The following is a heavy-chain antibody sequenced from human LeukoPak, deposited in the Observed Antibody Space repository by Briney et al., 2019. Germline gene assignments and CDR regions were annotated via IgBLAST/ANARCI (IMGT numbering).Heavy chain of an antibody. CDR3: STSYYYDSSGYGY. D-gene: IGHD3-22*01. J-gene: IGHJ4*02. CDR2: IKSKTDGGTT. V-gene: IGHV3-15*01. Sequence: PGGSLRLSCAASGFTFSDAWMSWVRQAPGKGLEWVGRIKSKTDGGTTDYAAPVKGRFTISRDDSKNTLYLQTNSLKTEDTAVYYCSTSYYYDSSGYGYWGQGTLVILSS. CDR1: GFTFSDAW.